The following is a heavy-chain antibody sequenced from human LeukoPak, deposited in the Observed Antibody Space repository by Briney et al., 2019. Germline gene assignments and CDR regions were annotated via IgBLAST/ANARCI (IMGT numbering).Heavy chain of an antibody. J-gene: IGHJ6*02. D-gene: IGHD3-10*01. CDR3: ARDAGGSGRHYYYGMDV. V-gene: IGHV4-59*01. Sequence: SETLSLTCTVSGGSISSYYWSWIRQPPGKGPEWIGYIYYSGSTNYNPSLKSRVTISVDTSKNQFSLKLSSVTAADTAVYYCARDAGGSGRHYYYGMDVWGQGTTVTVSS. CDR2: IYYSGST. CDR1: GGSISSYY.